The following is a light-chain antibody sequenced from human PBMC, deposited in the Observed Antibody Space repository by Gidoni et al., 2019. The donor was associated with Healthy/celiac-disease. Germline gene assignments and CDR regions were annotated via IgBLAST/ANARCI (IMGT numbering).Light chain of an antibody. V-gene: IGKV3-20*01. CDR1: QSVSSSY. CDR3: QQYGSSPLT. CDR2: GAS. J-gene: IGKJ4*01. Sequence: IVLTRSPGTLPLSPGERATLSCRASQSVSSSYLAWYQQKPGQAPRLLIYGASSRATGIPDRFSGSGSGTDFTLTISRLEPEDFAVYYCQQYGSSPLTFGGGTKVEIK.